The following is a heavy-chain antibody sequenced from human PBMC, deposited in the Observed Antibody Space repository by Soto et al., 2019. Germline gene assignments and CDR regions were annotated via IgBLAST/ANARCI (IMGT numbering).Heavy chain of an antibody. V-gene: IGHV3-48*03. D-gene: IGHD1-26*01. J-gene: IGHJ4*02. CDR3: ARESDSGSSATFDC. CDR1: GFTFSSYE. Sequence: PGGSLRLSCTASGFTFSSYEFNWVRQAPGKGLEWVSYISTTGGTIYYADSVEGRFTISRDNAKNSLYLQMNSLRAEDTAVYYCARESDSGSSATFDCWGQGTLVTVSS. CDR2: ISTTGGTI.